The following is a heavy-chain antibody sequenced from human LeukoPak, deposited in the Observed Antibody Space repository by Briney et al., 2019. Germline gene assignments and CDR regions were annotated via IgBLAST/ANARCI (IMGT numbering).Heavy chain of an antibody. CDR3: AKASTGTTSLFDY. CDR1: GFTFDDYA. J-gene: IGHJ4*02. CDR2: ISWNSGSI. V-gene: IGHV3-9*01. Sequence: PGRSLRLSCVASGFTFDDYAMHWVRQAPGKGLEWVSGISWNSGSIGYADSVKGRFTISRDNAKNSLYLQMNSLRAEDTAVYYCAKASTGTTSLFDYWGQGTLVTVSS. D-gene: IGHD1-7*01.